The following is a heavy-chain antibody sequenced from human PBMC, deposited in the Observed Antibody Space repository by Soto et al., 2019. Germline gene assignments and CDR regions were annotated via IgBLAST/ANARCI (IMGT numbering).Heavy chain of an antibody. CDR3: IREMDAGGLDN. J-gene: IGHJ4*02. CDR1: AVNILDRA. Sequence: LGGFLRLSCVGSAVNILDRAMHWVRQAPGKGLEWVSGIYWNSARIDYADSVKGRFTISRDNAKNSLYLQMNSLKTEDTAFYFCIREMDAGGLDNWGQGTLVTVSS. V-gene: IGHV3-9*01. CDR2: IYWNSARI.